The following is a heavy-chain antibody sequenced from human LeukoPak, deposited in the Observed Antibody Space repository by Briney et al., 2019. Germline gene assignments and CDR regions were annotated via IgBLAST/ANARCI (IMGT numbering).Heavy chain of an antibody. Sequence: SETLSLTCTVSGGSISSSSYYWGWIRQPPGKGLEWIGSNYYSGSTYYNPSLKSRVTISVDTSKNQFSLKLSSVTAADTAVYYCARLYYGSGTIDYWGQGTLVTVSS. CDR1: GGSISSSSYY. CDR2: NYYSGST. J-gene: IGHJ4*02. D-gene: IGHD3-10*01. CDR3: ARLYYGSGTIDY. V-gene: IGHV4-39*01.